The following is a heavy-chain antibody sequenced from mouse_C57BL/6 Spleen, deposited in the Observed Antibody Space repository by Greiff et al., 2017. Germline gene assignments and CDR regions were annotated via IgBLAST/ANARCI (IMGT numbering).Heavy chain of an antibody. Sequence: QVQLQQSGPGLVAPSQSLSITCTVSGFSLTSYAISWVRQPPGKGLEWLGVIWTGGGTNYNSALKSRLSISKDNSKSQVFLKMNSLQTDDTARYYCARTLAYYSTWYFDVWGTGTTVTVAS. CDR3: ARTLAYYSTWYFDV. CDR1: GFSLTSYA. V-gene: IGHV2-9-1*01. J-gene: IGHJ1*03. D-gene: IGHD2-5*01. CDR2: IWTGGGT.